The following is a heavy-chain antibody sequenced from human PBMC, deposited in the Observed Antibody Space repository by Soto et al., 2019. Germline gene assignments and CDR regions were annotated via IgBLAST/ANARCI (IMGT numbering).Heavy chain of an antibody. CDR3: AKGDRYYGGNPDVRSYYGMDV. CDR1: GFTFDDYA. D-gene: IGHD4-17*01. CDR2: ISWNSGSI. Sequence: SLRLSCAASGFTFDDYAMHWVRQAPGKGLEWVSGISWNSGSIGYADSVKGRFTISRDNAKNSLYLQMNSLRAEDTALYYCAKGDRYYGGNPDVRSYYGMDVWGQGTTVTVSS. V-gene: IGHV3-9*01. J-gene: IGHJ6*02.